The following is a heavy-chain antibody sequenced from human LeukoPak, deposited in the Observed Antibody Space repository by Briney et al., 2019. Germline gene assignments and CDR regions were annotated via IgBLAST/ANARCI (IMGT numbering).Heavy chain of an antibody. CDR2: IIPIFGTA. CDR1: GGTFSSCA. J-gene: IGHJ4*02. V-gene: IGHV1-69*13. Sequence: SVKVSCKASGGTFSSCAISWVRQAPGQGLEWMGGIIPIFGTANYAQKFQGRVTITADESTSTAYMELSSLRSEDTAVYYCARANGYYGSGSYHFDYWGQGTLVTVSS. D-gene: IGHD3-10*01. CDR3: ARANGYYGSGSYHFDY.